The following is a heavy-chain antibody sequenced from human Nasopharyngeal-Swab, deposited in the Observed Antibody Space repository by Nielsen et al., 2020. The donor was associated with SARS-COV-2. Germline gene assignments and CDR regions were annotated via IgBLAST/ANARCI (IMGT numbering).Heavy chain of an antibody. CDR2: IYYSGRT. V-gene: IGHV4-30-4*01. CDR3: SRGGACLPGIDY. D-gene: IGHD1-26*01. Sequence: RQAPGKGLEWIGYIYYSGRTYYNPSVKSRDTISVDTSKNQYSLKLNYLPAADIAVDYCSRGGACLPGIDYWGQGTLVTVSS. J-gene: IGHJ4*02.